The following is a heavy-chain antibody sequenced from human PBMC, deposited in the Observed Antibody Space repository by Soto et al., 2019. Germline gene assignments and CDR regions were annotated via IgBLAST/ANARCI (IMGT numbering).Heavy chain of an antibody. V-gene: IGHV3-30-3*01. D-gene: IGHD6-13*01. CDR3: ARSIAAAAPYYYYYGMDV. Sequence: QVQVVESGGGVVQPGRSLRLSCAASGFTFSSYAMHWVRQAPGKGLEWVAVISYDGSNKYYADSVKGRFTISRDNSKNTLYLQMNSLRAEDTAVYYCARSIAAAAPYYYYYGMDVWGQGTTVTVSS. CDR2: ISYDGSNK. CDR1: GFTFSSYA. J-gene: IGHJ6*02.